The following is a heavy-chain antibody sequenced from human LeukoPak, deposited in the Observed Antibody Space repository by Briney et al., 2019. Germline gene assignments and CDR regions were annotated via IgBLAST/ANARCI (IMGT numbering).Heavy chain of an antibody. Sequence: PGGSLRLSCAASGFTFSNYAMSWVCQAPGKGLEWVSGISGSSGSTYYADSVKGRFTISRDNSKNTLYLQMNSLRAEDTAVYYCAKGSYSSSWYFLDYWGQGTQVTVSS. V-gene: IGHV3-23*01. D-gene: IGHD6-13*01. J-gene: IGHJ4*02. CDR3: AKGSYSSSWYFLDY. CDR2: ISGSSGST. CDR1: GFTFSNYA.